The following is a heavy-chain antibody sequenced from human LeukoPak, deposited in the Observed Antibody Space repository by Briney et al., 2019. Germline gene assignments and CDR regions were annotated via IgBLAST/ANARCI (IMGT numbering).Heavy chain of an antibody. CDR3: ARDRNGDFDY. CDR2: IYHSGSP. Sequence: SGTLSLTCAVSGGSISSNNWWGWVRQPPGKGLEWIGEIYHSGSPNYNPSLKSRVTISVDKSRNHFSLNLSSVTAADTAVYYCARDRNGDFDYWGQGTLVTVSS. J-gene: IGHJ4*02. CDR1: GGSISSNNW. V-gene: IGHV4-4*02. D-gene: IGHD1-1*01.